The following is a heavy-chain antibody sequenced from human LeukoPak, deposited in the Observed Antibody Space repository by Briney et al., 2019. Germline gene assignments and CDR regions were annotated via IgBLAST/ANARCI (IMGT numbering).Heavy chain of an antibody. Sequence: GGSLRLSVAAPGFTFSTYAMSWFRQAPGKGLEWASAISGSGGSTYYADSVKGRFTISRDNSKNTLYLQMNSLRAEDTAVYYCAKTEGGVIDYWGQGTLVTVSS. CDR3: AKTEGGVIDY. D-gene: IGHD2-8*02. CDR2: ISGSGGST. CDR1: GFTFSTYA. V-gene: IGHV3-23*01. J-gene: IGHJ4*02.